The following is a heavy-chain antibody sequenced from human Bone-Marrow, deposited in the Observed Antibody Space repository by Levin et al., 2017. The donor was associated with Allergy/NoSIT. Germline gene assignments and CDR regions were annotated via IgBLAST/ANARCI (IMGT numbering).Heavy chain of an antibody. CDR1: GYTFTSFG. J-gene: IGHJ3*02. V-gene: IGHV1-18*01. CDR3: ARDKMITIGGEILGTFDI. D-gene: IGHD3-16*01. CDR2: ISAYNGDT. Sequence: PGASVKVSCKTSGYTFTSFGFSWVRQAPGQGLEWMGWISAYNGDTKYAQKVKGRVTMTADTSTSTVYMELRSLRSDDTAVYYCARDKMITIGGEILGTFDIWGQGTMVTVSS.